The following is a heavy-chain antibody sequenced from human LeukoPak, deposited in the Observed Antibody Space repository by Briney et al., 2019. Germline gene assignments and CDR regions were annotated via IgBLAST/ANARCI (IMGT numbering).Heavy chain of an antibody. CDR3: ARQRLYSSSWYYPY. V-gene: IGHV4-39*01. CDR1: GGSISSSSYY. D-gene: IGHD6-13*01. CDR2: IYYSGST. Sequence: PSETLSLTCTVSGGSISSSSYYWGWIRQPPGKGLEWIGSIYYSGSTYYNPSLKSRVTISVDTSKNQFSLKLSSVTAADTAVYYCARQRLYSSSWYYPYWGQGTLVTVSS. J-gene: IGHJ4*02.